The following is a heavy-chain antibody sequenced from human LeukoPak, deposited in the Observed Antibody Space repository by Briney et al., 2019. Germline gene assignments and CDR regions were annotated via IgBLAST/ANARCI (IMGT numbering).Heavy chain of an antibody. V-gene: IGHV4-38-2*02. D-gene: IGHD3-10*01. CDR3: AREGLGSGSYYKPVLYYFDY. J-gene: IGHJ4*02. CDR1: GYSISSGYY. Sequence: PSETLSLTCTVSGYSISSGYYWGWIRQPPGKGLEWIGRIYTSGSTNYNPSLKSRVTMSVDTSKNQFSLKLSSVTAADTAVYYCAREGLGSGSYYKPVLYYFDYWGQGTLVTVSS. CDR2: IYTSGST.